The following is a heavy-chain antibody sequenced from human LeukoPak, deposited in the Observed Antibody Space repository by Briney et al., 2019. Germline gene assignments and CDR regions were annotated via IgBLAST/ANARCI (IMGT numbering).Heavy chain of an antibody. D-gene: IGHD2-2*01. J-gene: IGHJ6*02. CDR3: AGDHSGYCSSTSCLYGMDV. V-gene: IGHV1-18*01. CDR1: GYTFTSYG. Sequence: ASVKVSCKASGYTFTSYGISWVRQAPGQGLEWMGWISAYNGNTNYAQKLQGRVTMTTDTSTSTAYMELRSLRSDDTAVYYCAGDHSGYCSSTSCLYGMDVWGQETTVTVSS. CDR2: ISAYNGNT.